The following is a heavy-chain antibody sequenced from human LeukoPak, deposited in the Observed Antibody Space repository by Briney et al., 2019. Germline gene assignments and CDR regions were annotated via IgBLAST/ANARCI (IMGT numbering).Heavy chain of an antibody. Sequence: GGSLRLSCAASGFTFSRNAMSWVRQAPGKGLEWVSAISGSGGYTDYADTVKGRFTVSRDNSKNTLYLEMNSLRAEDTAVYYCAKEYSGHFSPFPSYFDYWGQGTLVTVSS. D-gene: IGHD1-26*01. V-gene: IGHV3-23*01. J-gene: IGHJ4*02. CDR3: AKEYSGHFSPFPSYFDY. CDR2: ISGSGGYT. CDR1: GFTFSRNA.